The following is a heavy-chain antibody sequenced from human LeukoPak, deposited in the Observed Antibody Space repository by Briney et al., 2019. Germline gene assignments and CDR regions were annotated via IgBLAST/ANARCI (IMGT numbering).Heavy chain of an antibody. Sequence: GGSLRLSCAASGFTFSSYGMHWVRQAPGKGLEWVAVISYDGSNKYYADSVKGRFTISRDNSKNTLYLQMNSLRAEDTTVYYCARGQRVYYFDYWGQGTLVTVSS. CDR2: ISYDGSNK. V-gene: IGHV3-30*03. D-gene: IGHD3-3*01. J-gene: IGHJ4*02. CDR3: ARGQRVYYFDY. CDR1: GFTFSSYG.